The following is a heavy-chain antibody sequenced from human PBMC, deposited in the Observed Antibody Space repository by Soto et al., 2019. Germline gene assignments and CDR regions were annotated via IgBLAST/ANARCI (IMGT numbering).Heavy chain of an antibody. CDR1: GGSFSGYY. CDR3: AREGYSYGYRGGYWFDP. V-gene: IGHV4-34*01. Sequence: KPSETLSLTCAVYGGSFSGYYWSWIRQPPGKGLEWIGEINHSGSTSYNPSLKSRVTISVDTSKNQFSLKLSSVTAADTAVYYCAREGYSYGYRGGYWFDPWGQGTLVTVSS. CDR2: INHSGST. D-gene: IGHD5-18*01. J-gene: IGHJ5*02.